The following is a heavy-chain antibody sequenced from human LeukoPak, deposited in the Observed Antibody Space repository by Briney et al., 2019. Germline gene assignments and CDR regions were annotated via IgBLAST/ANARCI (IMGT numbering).Heavy chain of an antibody. J-gene: IGHJ3*02. Sequence: ASVKVSCKVSGYTLTELSMHWVRQAPGKGLEWMGGFDPEEGETIYAQKFQGRVTMTEDTSTDTAYMELSSLRSEDTAVYYCATAHCSSTSCYPHDAFDIWGQGTMVTVSS. CDR2: FDPEEGET. CDR3: ATAHCSSTSCYPHDAFDI. CDR1: GYTLTELS. D-gene: IGHD2-2*01. V-gene: IGHV1-24*01.